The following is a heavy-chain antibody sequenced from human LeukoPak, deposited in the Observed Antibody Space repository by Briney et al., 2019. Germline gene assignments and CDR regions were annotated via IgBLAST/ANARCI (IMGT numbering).Heavy chain of an antibody. CDR2: INPNSGGT. CDR3: ARGGPWELLGYDAFDI. D-gene: IGHD1-26*01. Sequence: ASVKVFCKASGYTFTGYYMHWVRQAPGQGLEWMGRINPNSGGTNYAQKFQGRVTMTRDTSISTAYMELSRLRSDDTAVYYCARGGPWELLGYDAFDIWGQGTMVTVSS. J-gene: IGHJ3*02. CDR1: GYTFTGYY. V-gene: IGHV1-2*06.